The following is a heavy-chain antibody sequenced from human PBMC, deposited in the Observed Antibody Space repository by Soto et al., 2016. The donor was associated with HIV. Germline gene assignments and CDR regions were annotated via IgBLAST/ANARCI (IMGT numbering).Heavy chain of an antibody. Sequence: QVQLVESGGGLVKPGGSLRLSCAASGFTFSDYYMSWIRQAPGKGLEWVSYISSSSSYTNYADSVKGRFTISRDNAKNSLYLQMNSLRAEDTAVYYCASLLNYYYGMDVWGQGTTVTVSS. CDR2: ISSSSSYT. V-gene: IGHV3-11*05. CDR3: ASLLNYYYGMDV. CDR1: GFTFSDYY. J-gene: IGHJ6*02.